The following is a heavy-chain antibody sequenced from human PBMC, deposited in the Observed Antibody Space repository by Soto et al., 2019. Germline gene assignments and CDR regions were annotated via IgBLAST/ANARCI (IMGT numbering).Heavy chain of an antibody. Sequence: QVQLVESGGGVVQPGTSLRLACAASGYSFNIYGMHWVRQAPGKGLEYVEGMLYHGREEFYGDAVRGRFTIYRDNYRNLMSLQMNSLRVEDTAVYYCVRGFRSAGYASHSDYWGQGIPVNVSS. J-gene: IGHJ4*02. V-gene: IGHV3-33*01. CDR2: MLYHGREE. CDR3: VRGFRSAGYASHSDY. CDR1: GYSFNIYG. D-gene: IGHD2-2*01.